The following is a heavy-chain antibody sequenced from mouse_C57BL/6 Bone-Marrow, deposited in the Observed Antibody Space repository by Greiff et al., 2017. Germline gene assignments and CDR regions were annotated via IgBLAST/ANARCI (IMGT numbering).Heavy chain of an antibody. CDR3: ARYRYSNYDYFDY. V-gene: IGHV14-3*01. CDR2: IDPANGNT. D-gene: IGHD2-5*01. Sequence: VQLKQSVAELVRPGASVKLSCTASGFNIKNTYMHWVKQRPEQGLEWIGRIDPANGNTKYAPKFQGKATITADTTSNTAYLQLSSLTSEDTAIYYCARYRYSNYDYFDYWGQGTTLTVSS. CDR1: GFNIKNTY. J-gene: IGHJ2*01.